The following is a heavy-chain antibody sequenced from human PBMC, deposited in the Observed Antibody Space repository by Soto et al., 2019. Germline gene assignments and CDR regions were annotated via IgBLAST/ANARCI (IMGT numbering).Heavy chain of an antibody. J-gene: IGHJ4*02. CDR2: IYYSGST. CDR1: GGSISSGGYY. D-gene: IGHD3-22*01. CDR3: AIRSSDSSGYYSLYFDY. Sequence: SETLSLTCTVSGGSISSGGYYWSWIRQHPGKGLEWIGYIYYSGSTYYNPSLKSRVTISVDTSKNQFSLKLSSVTAADTAVYYCAIRSSDSSGYYSLYFDYWGQGTLVTVSS. V-gene: IGHV4-31*03.